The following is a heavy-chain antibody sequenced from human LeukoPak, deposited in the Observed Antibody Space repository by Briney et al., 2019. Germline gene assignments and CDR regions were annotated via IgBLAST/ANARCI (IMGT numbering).Heavy chain of an antibody. CDR3: VIAHIRSDPLQYYFDS. V-gene: IGHV3-23*01. J-gene: IGHJ4*02. CDR2: ISTSGDST. CDR1: GFTFHSYA. D-gene: IGHD2-21*01. Sequence: GGSLRLSCGLWGFTFHSYAMLSLSQAPGKGLEWVSGISTSGDSTYYADSAKGRFTIARDNSRTTLYLQLNNLRAEDTAVYYCVIAHIRSDPLQYYFDSCGQGTPVTVSS.